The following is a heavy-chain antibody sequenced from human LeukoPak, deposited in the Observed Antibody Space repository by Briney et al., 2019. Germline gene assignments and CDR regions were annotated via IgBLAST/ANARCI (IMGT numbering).Heavy chain of an antibody. Sequence: SETLSLTCTVSGDSISSGDYYWGLIRQPPGKGLEWIGSIYYSGSTYYNPSLKSRVTISVDTSKNQFSLKLSSVTAADTAVYYCAPYYDSSGVGWFDPWGQGTLVTVSS. CDR1: GDSISSGDYY. J-gene: IGHJ5*02. CDR3: APYYDSSGVGWFDP. V-gene: IGHV4-39*07. D-gene: IGHD3-22*01. CDR2: IYYSGST.